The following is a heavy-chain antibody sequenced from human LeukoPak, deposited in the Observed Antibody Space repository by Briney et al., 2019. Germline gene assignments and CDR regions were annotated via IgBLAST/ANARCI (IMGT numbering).Heavy chain of an antibody. CDR1: GGTFSSYA. D-gene: IGHD2-15*01. V-gene: IGHV1-69*13. CDR3: ARDGLNCSGGSCYSNWFDP. Sequence: GASVKVSCKASGGTFSSYAISWVRQAPGQGLEWMGGIIPIFGTANYAQKFQGRDTITADESTSTAYMELSSLRSEDTAVYYCARDGLNCSGGSCYSNWFDPWGQGTLVTVSS. J-gene: IGHJ5*02. CDR2: IIPIFGTA.